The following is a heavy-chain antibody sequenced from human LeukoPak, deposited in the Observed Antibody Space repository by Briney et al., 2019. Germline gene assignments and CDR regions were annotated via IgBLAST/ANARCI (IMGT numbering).Heavy chain of an antibody. J-gene: IGHJ6*02. CDR2: INHSGGT. Sequence: SETLSLTCAVYGGSFSGYYWSWIRQPPGKGLEWIGEINHSGGTNYNPSLKSRVTISVDTSKNQFSLKLSSVTAADTAVYYCARGDNYYYYGMDVWGQGTTVTVSS. CDR1: GGSFSGYY. CDR3: ARGDNYYYYGMDV. V-gene: IGHV4-34*01.